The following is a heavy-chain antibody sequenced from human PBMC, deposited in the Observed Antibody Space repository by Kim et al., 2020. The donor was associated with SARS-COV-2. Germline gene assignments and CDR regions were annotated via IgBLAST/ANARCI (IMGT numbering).Heavy chain of an antibody. CDR2: IYHSGST. CDR3: ARGVAVAGRGGWFDS. V-gene: IGHV4-4*02. Sequence: SETLSLTCAVSGGSISSSNWWSWVRQPPGKGLEWIGEIYHSGSTNYNQSLKSRVTISVDKSKNQFSLKLSSVTAADTAVYYCARGVAVAGRGGWFDSWGQGTLVTVSP. J-gene: IGHJ5*01. D-gene: IGHD6-19*01. CDR1: GGSISSSNW.